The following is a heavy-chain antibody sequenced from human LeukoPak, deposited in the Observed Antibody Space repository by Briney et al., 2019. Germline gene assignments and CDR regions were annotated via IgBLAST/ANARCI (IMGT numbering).Heavy chain of an antibody. CDR1: GGSISSSSYY. CDR3: ARDTYDSSGLNWFDP. D-gene: IGHD3-22*01. Sequence: SETLSLTCTVSGGSISSSSYYWGWIRQPPGKGLEWIGSIYYSGSTNYNPSLKSRVTISVDTSKNQFSLKLSSVTAADTAVYYCARDTYDSSGLNWFDPWGQGTLVTVSS. V-gene: IGHV4-39*07. J-gene: IGHJ5*02. CDR2: IYYSGST.